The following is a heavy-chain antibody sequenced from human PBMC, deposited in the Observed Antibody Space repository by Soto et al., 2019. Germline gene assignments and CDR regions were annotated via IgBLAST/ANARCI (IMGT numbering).Heavy chain of an antibody. CDR3: AKTLSFGELSAFDI. Sequence: PGGSLRLSCAASGFTFSSYGMHWVRQAPGKGLEWVAVISYDGSNKYYADSVKGRFTISRDNSKNTLYLQMNSLRAEDTAVYYCAKTLSFGELSAFDIWGQRTMVPVSS. CDR1: GFTFSSYG. D-gene: IGHD3-10*01. CDR2: ISYDGSNK. J-gene: IGHJ3*02. V-gene: IGHV3-30*18.